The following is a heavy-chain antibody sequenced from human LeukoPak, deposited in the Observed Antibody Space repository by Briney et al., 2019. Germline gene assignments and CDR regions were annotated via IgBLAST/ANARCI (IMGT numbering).Heavy chain of an antibody. CDR3: AKDLGYYYGSGNYYTHFDY. D-gene: IGHD3-10*01. CDR2: ISGRGDVT. J-gene: IGHJ4*02. CDR1: GFTFTSYA. Sequence: PGGSLRLSCAASGFTFTSYAMGWVRQAPGKGLEWVSSISGRGDVTYYADSVKGRFTFSRDNSKNTLYLHMNNLRTEDTAVYYCAKDLGYYYGSGNYYTHFDYWGQGTLVTVSS. V-gene: IGHV3-23*01.